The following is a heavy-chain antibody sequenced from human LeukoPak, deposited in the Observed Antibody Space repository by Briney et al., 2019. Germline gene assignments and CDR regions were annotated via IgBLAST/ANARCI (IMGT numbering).Heavy chain of an antibody. J-gene: IGHJ4*02. CDR2: INWNGGST. CDR3: ARGIRFLEWLSGFDY. CDR1: GFTFDDYG. D-gene: IGHD3-3*01. Sequence: GGSLRLSCAVSGFTFDDYGMSWVRQAPGKGLELVSGINWNGGSTGYADSVKGRFTISRDNAKNSLYLQMNSLRVEDTALYYCARGIRFLEWLSGFDYWGQGILVTVSS. V-gene: IGHV3-20*04.